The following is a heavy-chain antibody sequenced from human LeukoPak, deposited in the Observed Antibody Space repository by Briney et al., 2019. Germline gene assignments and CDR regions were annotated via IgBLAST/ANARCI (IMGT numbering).Heavy chain of an antibody. Sequence: AGGSLRLSCAVSGFTCSDYSMNWVRQAPGKGLEWVSYISSSGFTINYADSVKGRFTISRDNAKNSLYLQMNSLRAEDTAVYYCARDLYRIVVVPHYFDYWGQGTLVTVSS. CDR3: ARDLYRIVVVPHYFDY. V-gene: IGHV3-48*04. CDR1: GFTCSDYS. D-gene: IGHD3-22*01. J-gene: IGHJ4*02. CDR2: ISSSGFTI.